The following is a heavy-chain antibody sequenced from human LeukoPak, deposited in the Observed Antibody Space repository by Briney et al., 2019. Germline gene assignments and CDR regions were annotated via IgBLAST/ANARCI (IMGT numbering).Heavy chain of an antibody. J-gene: IGHJ4*02. D-gene: IGHD4-17*01. Sequence: PGGSLRLSCAASGFTFSSYAMSWVRQAPGKGLEWVSAVSGSGGSTYYADSMKGRFTISRDNSKNTLYLQMNSLRAEDTAVYYCAKAKLVTTVTIFDYWGQGTLVTVSS. CDR2: VSGSGGST. CDR3: AKAKLVTTVTIFDY. CDR1: GFTFSSYA. V-gene: IGHV3-23*01.